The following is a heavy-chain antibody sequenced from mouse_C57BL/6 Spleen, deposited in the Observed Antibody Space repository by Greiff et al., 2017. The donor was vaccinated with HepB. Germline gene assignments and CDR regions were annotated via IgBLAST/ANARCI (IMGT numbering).Heavy chain of an antibody. CDR1: GYAFSSYW. CDR2: IYPGDGDT. J-gene: IGHJ4*01. CDR3: ASSGTTGKGLCYAMDY. V-gene: IGHV1-82*01. D-gene: IGHD1-1*01. Sequence: VMLVESGAELVKPGASVKISCKASGYAFSSYWMNWVKQRPGKGLEWIGRIYPGDGDTNYNGKFKGKATLTADKSSSTAYMQLSSLTSEDSAVYSCASSGTTGKGLCYAMDYWGQGTSVTVSS.